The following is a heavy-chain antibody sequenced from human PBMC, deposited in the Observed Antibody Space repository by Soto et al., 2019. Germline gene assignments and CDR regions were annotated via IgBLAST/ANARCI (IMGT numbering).Heavy chain of an antibody. CDR2: ISQSGNT. CDR1: SGSFSGYY. CDR3: ARAPKGSDSFQTRPDF. V-gene: IGHV4-34*01. D-gene: IGHD6-25*01. J-gene: IGHJ4*02. Sequence: SDTLSLTCSIFSGSFSGYYWGWIGQPPGKGLEWIGEISQSGNTNYSPSLKSRVSISIDTSKKQFSLNLASVSAADTAVYYCARAPKGSDSFQTRPDFWGQGTLVTVSS.